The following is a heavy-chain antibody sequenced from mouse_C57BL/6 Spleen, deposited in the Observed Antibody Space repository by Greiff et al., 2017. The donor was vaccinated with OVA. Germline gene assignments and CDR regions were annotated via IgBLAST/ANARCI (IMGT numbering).Heavy chain of an antibody. CDR1: GFTFSSYA. Sequence: EVHLVESGGGLVKPGGSLKLSCAASGFTFSSYAMSWVRQTPEKRLEWVATISDGGSYTYYPDNVKGRFTISRDNAKNNLYLQMSHLKSEDTAMYYCARDPGGLRRFDYWGQGTTLTVSS. CDR3: ARDPGGLRRFDY. D-gene: IGHD2-2*01. CDR2: ISDGGSYT. V-gene: IGHV5-4*01. J-gene: IGHJ2*01.